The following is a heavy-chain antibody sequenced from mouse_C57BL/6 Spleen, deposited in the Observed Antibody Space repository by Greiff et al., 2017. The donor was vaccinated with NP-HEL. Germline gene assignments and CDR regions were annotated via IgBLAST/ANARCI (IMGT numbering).Heavy chain of an antibody. CDR2: ISSGSSTI. Sequence: DVMLVESGGGLVKPGGSLKLSCAASGFTFSDYGMHWVRQAPEKGLEWVAYISSGSSTIYYADTVKGRFTISRDNAKNTLFLQMTSLRSEDTAMYYCARRYGNFLGYFDYWGQGTTLTVSS. CDR1: GFTFSDYG. J-gene: IGHJ2*01. V-gene: IGHV5-17*01. CDR3: ARRYGNFLGYFDY. D-gene: IGHD2-1*01.